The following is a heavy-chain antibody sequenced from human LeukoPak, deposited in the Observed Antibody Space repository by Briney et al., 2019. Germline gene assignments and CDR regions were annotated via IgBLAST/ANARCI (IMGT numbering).Heavy chain of an antibody. J-gene: IGHJ3*02. D-gene: IGHD3-16*01. CDR2: IKDDGSNS. Sequence: GGSLRLSCAASGFAFTTYWMHWVRQAPGKGLVWVSHIKDDGSNSYYADSVKGRFTISRDNAKNTLFLQMDSLRAEDTAVYYCARAGGNLFTDAFDIWGQGTMVTVSS. CDR1: GFAFTTYW. CDR3: ARAGGNLFTDAFDI. V-gene: IGHV3-74*01.